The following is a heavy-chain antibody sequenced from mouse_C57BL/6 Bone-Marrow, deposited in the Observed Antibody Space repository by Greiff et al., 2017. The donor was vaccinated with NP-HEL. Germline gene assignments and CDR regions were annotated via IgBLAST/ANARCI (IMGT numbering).Heavy chain of an antibody. V-gene: IGHV1-12*01. CDR1: GYTFTSYN. Sequence: QVQLKESGAELVRPGASVKMSCKASGYTFTSYNMHWVKQTPGQGLEWIGAICPGNGDTSYNQKFKGKATLTVDKSSSTAYMQLSSLTSEDSAVYFCAREKDYGSSPYWYFDVWGTGTTVTVSS. J-gene: IGHJ1*03. D-gene: IGHD1-1*01. CDR2: ICPGNGDT. CDR3: AREKDYGSSPYWYFDV.